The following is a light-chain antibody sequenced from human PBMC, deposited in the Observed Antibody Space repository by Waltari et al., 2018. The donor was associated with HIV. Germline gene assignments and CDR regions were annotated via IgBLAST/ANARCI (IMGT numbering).Light chain of an antibody. Sequence: QARPTQPPSVSEDLGQTATFTCTGNKDNAGNTALVWLKQHRGHPPNVIFYRNSVRPPGIPMRFSSSRSGNTASLTIAGLLAEDEADYYCAAWDTSLNGWVFGGWTQLTVL. CDR3: AAWDTSLNGWV. J-gene: IGLJ3*02. CDR2: RNS. CDR1: KDNAGNTA. V-gene: IGLV10-54*01.